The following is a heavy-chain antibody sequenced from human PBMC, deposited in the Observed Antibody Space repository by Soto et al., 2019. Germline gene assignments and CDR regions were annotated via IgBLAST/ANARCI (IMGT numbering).Heavy chain of an antibody. Sequence: SATLSLTCTVSGGPISSYYWSWIRQPAGKGLEWIGRIYTSGSTNYNPSLKSRVTMSVDTSKNQFSLKLSSVTAADTAVYYCARGNVDYVWGSYRFEGMDVWGQGTTVTVSS. CDR1: GGPISSYY. D-gene: IGHD3-16*02. CDR2: IYTSGST. J-gene: IGHJ6*02. CDR3: ARGNVDYVWGSYRFEGMDV. V-gene: IGHV4-4*07.